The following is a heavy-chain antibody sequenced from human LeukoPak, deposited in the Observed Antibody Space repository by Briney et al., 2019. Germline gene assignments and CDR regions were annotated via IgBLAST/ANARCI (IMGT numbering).Heavy chain of an antibody. D-gene: IGHD2-8*01. Sequence: GGSLRLSCTVSGFTVSSNSMSWVRQAPGKGLEWVSFIYSDNTHYSDSVKGRFTISRDNSKNTLYLQMNSLRAEDTAVYYCAKDPAGYCTNGVCYNYWGQGTLVTVSS. J-gene: IGHJ4*02. CDR1: GFTVSSNS. V-gene: IGHV3-53*01. CDR3: AKDPAGYCTNGVCYNY. CDR2: IYSDNT.